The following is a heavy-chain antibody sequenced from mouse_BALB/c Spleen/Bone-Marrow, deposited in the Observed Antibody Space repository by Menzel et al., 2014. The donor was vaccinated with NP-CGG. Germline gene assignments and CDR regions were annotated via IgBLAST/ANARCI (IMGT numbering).Heavy chain of an antibody. CDR3: ARSDYRYDPLAN. CDR2: IDTSDSYI. D-gene: IGHD2-14*01. Sequence: QVQLQQSGAELVMPGASVKMSCKASGCTFTDYWMHWVKQRPGQGLEWIGAIDTSDSYISYNQKFKGKATLTVDESSSTAYMQLSSLTSEDSAVYHCARSDYRYDPLANWGQETLVTVSA. J-gene: IGHJ3*01. CDR1: GCTFTDYW. V-gene: IGHV1-69*01.